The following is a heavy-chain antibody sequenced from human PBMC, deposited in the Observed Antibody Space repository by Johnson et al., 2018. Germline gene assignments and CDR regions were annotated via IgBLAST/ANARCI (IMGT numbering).Heavy chain of an antibody. D-gene: IGHD2-21*02. J-gene: IGHJ3*02. CDR3: ARGVVVVTDDAFDI. Sequence: QVQLQESGGGVVQPGRSLRLSCAASGFTFSSYGMHWVRQAPGKGLEWVAVISYDGSNKYYADSVMGRFTISRDNSKNTLYLQMNSLRAEDTAVYYCARGVVVVTDDAFDIWGQGTMVTVSS. CDR1: GFTFSSYG. CDR2: ISYDGSNK. V-gene: IGHV3-30*03.